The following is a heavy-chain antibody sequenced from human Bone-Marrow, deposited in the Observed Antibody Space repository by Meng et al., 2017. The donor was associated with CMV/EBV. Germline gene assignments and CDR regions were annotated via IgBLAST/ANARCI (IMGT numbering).Heavy chain of an antibody. V-gene: IGHV1-46*01. Sequence: ASVKVSCKASGYTFTSYDINWVRQAPGQGLEWMGIINPSGGSTSYAQKFQGRVTMTRDTSTSTVYMELSSLRSEDTAVYYCARDRGLHVTVRYFDYWGQGTLVTVS. J-gene: IGHJ4*02. CDR3: ARDRGLHVTVRYFDY. D-gene: IGHD5-24*01. CDR2: INPSGGST. CDR1: GYTFTSYD.